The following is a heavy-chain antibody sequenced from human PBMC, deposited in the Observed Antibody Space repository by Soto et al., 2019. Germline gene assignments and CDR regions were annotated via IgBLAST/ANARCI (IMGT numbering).Heavy chain of an antibody. V-gene: IGHV1-69*12. J-gene: IGHJ6*02. CDR2: IIPIFGTA. CDR1: GGTFSSYA. D-gene: IGHD1-26*01. CDR3: ASHSGSSPEGRYYYGMDV. Sequence: QVQLVQSGAEVKKPGSSVKVSCKASGGTFSSYAISWVRQAHGQGLEWMGGIIPIFGTADYAQKFQGRVTSTADESTSTAYMELSSLRYEDTAVYYCASHSGSSPEGRYYYGMDVWGQGTTVTVSS.